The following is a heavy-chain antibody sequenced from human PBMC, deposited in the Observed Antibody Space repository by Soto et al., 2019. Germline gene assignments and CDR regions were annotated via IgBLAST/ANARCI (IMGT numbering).Heavy chain of an antibody. V-gene: IGHV4-39*07. CDR1: GGSISSSSYY. D-gene: IGHD2-15*01. CDR3: ARGRTEYCSGGSCRIYYFDY. Sequence: SETLSLTCTVSGGSISSSSYYWGWIRQPPGKGLEWIGNIYYSGSTYYNPSLKSRVTISVDTSKNQFSLKLSSVTAADTAVYYCARGRTEYCSGGSCRIYYFDYWGQGTLVTVSS. J-gene: IGHJ4*02. CDR2: IYYSGST.